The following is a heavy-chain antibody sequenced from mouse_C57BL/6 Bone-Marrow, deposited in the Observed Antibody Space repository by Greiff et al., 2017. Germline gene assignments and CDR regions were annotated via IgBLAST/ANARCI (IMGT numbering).Heavy chain of an antibody. CDR3: ARRFIRRFDY. V-gene: IGHV1-81*01. CDR2: IYPRSGNT. J-gene: IGHJ2*01. Sequence: QVQLQQPGAELARPGASVKLSCKASGYTFTSYGISWVKQRTGQGLEWIGEIYPRSGNTHYNEKFKGKATLAADKSSSTAYMELRSLTSEDSAVYFCARRFIRRFDYWGKGTTLTVSS. CDR1: GYTFTSYG. D-gene: IGHD1-1*01.